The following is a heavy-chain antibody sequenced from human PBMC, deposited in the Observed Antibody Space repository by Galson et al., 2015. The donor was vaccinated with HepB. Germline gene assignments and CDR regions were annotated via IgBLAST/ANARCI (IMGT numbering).Heavy chain of an antibody. Sequence: SLRLSCAASGFTFSSYGMHWVRQAPGKGLEWVAFIRYDGSNKYYADSVKGRFTISRDNSKNTLYLQMNSLRAEDTAVYYCAKGSSSSSAYYFDYWGQGTLVTVSS. J-gene: IGHJ4*02. V-gene: IGHV3-30*02. D-gene: IGHD6-13*01. CDR3: AKGSSSSSAYYFDY. CDR1: GFTFSSYG. CDR2: IRYDGSNK.